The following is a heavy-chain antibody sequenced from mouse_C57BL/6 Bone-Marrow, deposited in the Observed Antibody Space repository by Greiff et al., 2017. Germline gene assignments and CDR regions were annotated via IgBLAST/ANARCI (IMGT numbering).Heavy chain of an antibody. V-gene: IGHV1-69*01. J-gene: IGHJ2*01. D-gene: IGHD1-1*01. CDR3: AREGNYYGSSHFDY. CDR1: GYTFTSYW. Sequence: VQLQQPGAELVMPGASVKLSCKASGYTFTSYWMHWVKQRPGQGLEWIGEIDPSDSYTNSNQKFKGKSTLTVDKSSSTAYMQLSSLTSEDSAVYYCAREGNYYGSSHFDYWGQGTTLTVSS. CDR2: IDPSDSYT.